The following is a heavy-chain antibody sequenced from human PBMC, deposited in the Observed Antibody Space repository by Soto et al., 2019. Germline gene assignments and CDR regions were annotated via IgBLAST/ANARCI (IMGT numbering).Heavy chain of an antibody. CDR3: ARDLDYGGNSETFDR. V-gene: IGHV4-59*12. CDR1: GGSISSYY. CDR2: IYYSGIT. Sequence: SLTCTVSGGSISSYYWSWIRQPPGKGLEWIGYIYYSGITDYNPSLKSRVTISVDTSISTVYLQWSSLKASDTAMYYCARDLDYGGNSETFDRWGQGTMVTVSS. J-gene: IGHJ3*02. D-gene: IGHD4-17*01.